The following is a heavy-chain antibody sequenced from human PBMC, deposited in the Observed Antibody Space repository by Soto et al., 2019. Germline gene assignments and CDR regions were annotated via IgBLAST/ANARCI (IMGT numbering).Heavy chain of an antibody. D-gene: IGHD6-13*01. Sequence: SETLSLTCTVSGGSISSSLYYWGWIRQPPGKGLEWIGSIYYTGNTYYNPSLKGRVAISVDTSKNQFSLKLSSVTAADTTVYYCARSRSGSWYHFDYWGQGTLVTVSS. CDR3: ARSRSGSWYHFDY. CDR2: IYYTGNT. V-gene: IGHV4-39*01. J-gene: IGHJ4*02. CDR1: GGSISSSLYY.